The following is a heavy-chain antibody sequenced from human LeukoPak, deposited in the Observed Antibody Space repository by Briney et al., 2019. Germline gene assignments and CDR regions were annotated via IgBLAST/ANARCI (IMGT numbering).Heavy chain of an antibody. CDR2: ISYDGSNK. CDR1: GFTFSSYG. D-gene: IGHD4-17*01. V-gene: IGHV3-30*18. J-gene: IGHJ6*04. CDR3: AKAHNDYGDDGVHYSYYYCMDV. Sequence: GGSLRLSCAASGFTFSSYGMHWVRQAPGKGLEWVALISYDGSNKYYANSVKGRFTISRDNSKNTLYLQMNKLRATDTAVYYCAKAHNDYGDDGVHYSYYYCMDVWGKGTTVTVSS.